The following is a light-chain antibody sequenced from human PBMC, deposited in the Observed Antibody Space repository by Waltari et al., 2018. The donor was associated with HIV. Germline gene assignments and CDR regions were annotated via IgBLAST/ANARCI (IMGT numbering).Light chain of an antibody. CDR1: QNIRSN. J-gene: IGKJ1*01. Sequence: DIQTTQFPSSPSASVGDRGTITCRASQNIRSNLNLYQQMPGKAPNLLIYAASSLQSGVPSRFSGNGSGTDFTLTISSLQPEDFATYHCQQSYTDPRTFGQGTKV. V-gene: IGKV1-39*01. CDR2: AAS. CDR3: QQSYTDPRT.